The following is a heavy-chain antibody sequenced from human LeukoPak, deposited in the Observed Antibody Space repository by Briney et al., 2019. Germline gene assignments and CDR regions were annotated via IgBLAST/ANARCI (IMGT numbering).Heavy chain of an antibody. D-gene: IGHD2-21*02. Sequence: SETLSLTCTVSGASFTSNYWSWIRQPPGKGLEWIGYIYYSGTTTYNPSLERRVSMSVDMSKTQFSLSLNSVTAPDTAVYYCARLDCGGDCFVDYWGQGTLVTVSS. V-gene: IGHV4-59*08. CDR1: GASFTSNY. CDR3: ARLDCGGDCFVDY. J-gene: IGHJ4*02. CDR2: IYYSGTT.